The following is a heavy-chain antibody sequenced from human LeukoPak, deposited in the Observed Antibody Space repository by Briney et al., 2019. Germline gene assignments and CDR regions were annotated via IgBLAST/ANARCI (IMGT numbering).Heavy chain of an antibody. CDR2: TYYRSKWYN. V-gene: IGHV6-1*01. CDR1: GDSVSSDNAV. D-gene: IGHD6-19*01. Sequence: SQTLSLTCAISGDSVSSDNAVWNWIRQSPSRGLEWLGRTYYRSKWYNDYALSVRSRITINVDTTKNQFSVQVKSVTPDDTAVYYCVRVSGWRFDQWGQGILVTVSS. CDR3: VRVSGWRFDQ. J-gene: IGHJ4*02.